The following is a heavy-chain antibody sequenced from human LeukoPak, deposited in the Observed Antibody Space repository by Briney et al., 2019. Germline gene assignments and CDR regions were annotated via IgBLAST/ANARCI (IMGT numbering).Heavy chain of an antibody. D-gene: IGHD7-27*01. V-gene: IGHV3-53*01. Sequence: GGSPRLSRAASGFTVSSNYMSWVRQAPGKGLVWVSALHSGGHTFYADSVRGRFSISRDISKNALYLQMNNLGPEDTALYYCVRGLSGVSSWYFDLWGRGTLVSVS. J-gene: IGHJ2*01. CDR2: LHSGGHT. CDR3: VRGLSGVSSWYFDL. CDR1: GFTVSSNY.